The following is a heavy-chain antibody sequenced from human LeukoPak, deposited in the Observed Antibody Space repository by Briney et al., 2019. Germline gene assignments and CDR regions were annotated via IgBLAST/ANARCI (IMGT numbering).Heavy chain of an antibody. Sequence: EASVKVSCKASGYTFTSYDIKWVRQATGQALEWMGRMNPNSGNTGYAQKFQGRVTMTRNTSISTAYMELSSLTSEDTAVYYCARRGKGLGYYMDVWGKGTTVTISS. V-gene: IGHV1-8*01. D-gene: IGHD3-16*01. CDR1: GYTFTSYD. CDR3: ARRGKGLGYYMDV. CDR2: MNPNSGNT. J-gene: IGHJ6*03.